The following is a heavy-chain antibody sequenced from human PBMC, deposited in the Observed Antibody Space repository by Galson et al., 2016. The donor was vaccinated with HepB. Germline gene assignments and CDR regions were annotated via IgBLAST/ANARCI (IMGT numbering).Heavy chain of an antibody. Sequence: SLRLSCATSGFDFSTYVMHWVRQAPGKGLEWVTLISYDGSNDYYVDSVKGRFTISRDNSKSTVFLQMNSLRPEDTAVYYCARAPWRSAAKLDYWGQGTLVTVSS. V-gene: IGHV3-30-3*01. CDR1: GFDFSTYV. J-gene: IGHJ4*02. CDR3: ARAPWRSAAKLDY. D-gene: IGHD6-13*01. CDR2: ISYDGSND.